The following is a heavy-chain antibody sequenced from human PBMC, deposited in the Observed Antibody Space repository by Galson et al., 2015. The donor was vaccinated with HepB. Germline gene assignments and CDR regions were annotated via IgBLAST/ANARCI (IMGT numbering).Heavy chain of an antibody. J-gene: IGHJ6*03. V-gene: IGHV1-18*01. CDR1: GYTFTSYG. CDR3: ARVNYDSSGSRWRGSRNHNPPDYYYYYYMDV. D-gene: IGHD3-22*01. CDR2: ISAYNGNT. Sequence: SVKVSCKASGYTFTSYGISWVRQAPGQGLEWMGWISAYNGNTNYAQKLQGRVTMTTDTSTSTAYMELRSLRSDDTAVYYCARVNYDSSGSRWRGSRNHNPPDYYYYYYMDVWGKGTMVTVSS.